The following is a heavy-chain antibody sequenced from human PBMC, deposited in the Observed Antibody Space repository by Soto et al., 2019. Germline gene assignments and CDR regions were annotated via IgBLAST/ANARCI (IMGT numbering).Heavy chain of an antibody. CDR2: ISDSGGST. CDR1: GFTFSRFA. V-gene: IGHV3-23*01. D-gene: IGHD3-10*01. Sequence: GGSLRLSCVASGFTFSRFAMSWVRQAPGKGLEWVSAISDSGGSTYYAQSVKGRFTISRDNPRDTLYVEMNTLRADDTAVYYCAKGGRTTVARGSVHDAFDIWGQGTMVTVSS. J-gene: IGHJ3*02. CDR3: AKGGRTTVARGSVHDAFDI.